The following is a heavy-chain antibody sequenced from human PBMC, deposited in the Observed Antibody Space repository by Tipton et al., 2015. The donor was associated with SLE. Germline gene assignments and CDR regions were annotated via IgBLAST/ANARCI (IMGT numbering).Heavy chain of an antibody. D-gene: IGHD6-19*01. CDR1: GGSISSHY. CDR2: INYSGSS. Sequence: TLSLTCTVSGGSISSHYWSWIRQPPGKGLEWIGYINYSGSSNYNPSLKSRVTISVDTSKNQFSLMLSSVTAADTAMYYCAGDSDQWLGIDYWGQGTLVTVSS. CDR3: AGDSDQWLGIDY. V-gene: IGHV4-59*11. J-gene: IGHJ4*02.